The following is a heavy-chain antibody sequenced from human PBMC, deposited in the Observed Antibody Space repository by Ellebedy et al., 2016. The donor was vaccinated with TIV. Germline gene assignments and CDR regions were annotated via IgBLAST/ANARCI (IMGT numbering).Heavy chain of an antibody. Sequence: SVKVSXXASGFTFTSSAVQWVRQARGQRLEWIGWIVVGSGNTNYAQKFQERVTITRDMSTSTAYMELSSLRSEDTAVYYCARSLRYFDWLSYAFDIWGQGTMVTVSS. D-gene: IGHD3-9*01. CDR1: GFTFTSSA. J-gene: IGHJ3*02. V-gene: IGHV1-58*01. CDR3: ARSLRYFDWLSYAFDI. CDR2: IVVGSGNT.